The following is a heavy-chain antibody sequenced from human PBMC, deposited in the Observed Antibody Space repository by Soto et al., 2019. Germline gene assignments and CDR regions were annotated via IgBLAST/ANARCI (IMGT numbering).Heavy chain of an antibody. D-gene: IGHD6-19*01. CDR3: SGEREQKRGWFDC. CDR2: IYDSGST. V-gene: IGHV4-59*01. CDR1: GGSISSYY. J-gene: IGHJ4*02. Sequence: QVQLQDSGPGLVKPSETLSLTCTVAGGSISSYYWSWIRQPPGKGLEWIGYIYDSGSTNYNPSPMCRVPRSVDSNQKETYFKRCFVAGAYVPVDYCSGEREQKRGWFDCWGQGTQVTVS.